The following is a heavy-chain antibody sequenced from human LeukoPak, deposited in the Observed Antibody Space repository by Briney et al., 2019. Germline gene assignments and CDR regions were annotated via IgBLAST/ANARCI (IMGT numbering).Heavy chain of an antibody. J-gene: IGHJ6*02. CDR3: ARDLVDSSSFYSYYYYYYGMDV. CDR2: ISSSSSTI. V-gene: IGHV3-48*01. CDR1: GFTFSSYR. Sequence: GGSLRLSCAASGFTFSSYRMNWVRQAPGKGLEWVSYISSSSSTIYYADSVKGRFTISRDNAKNSLYLQMNSLRAEDTAVYYCARDLVDSSSFYSYYYYYYGMDVWGQGTTVTVSS. D-gene: IGHD6-13*01.